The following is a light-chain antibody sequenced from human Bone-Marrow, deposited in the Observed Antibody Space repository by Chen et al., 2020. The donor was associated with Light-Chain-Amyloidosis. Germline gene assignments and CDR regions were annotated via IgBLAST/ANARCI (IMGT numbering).Light chain of an antibody. Sequence: QSALTQPASVSGSPGQSITISCTGTSSDVGGDNHVSWYQQHPDKAPKLMIYEVTNRPSWGPDRFAGAKSANTASLTRSGLQTEDEADYFCSSYTITNTLVFGSGTRVTVL. V-gene: IGLV2-14*01. J-gene: IGLJ1*01. CDR3: SSYTITNTLV. CDR2: EVT. CDR1: SSDVGGDNH.